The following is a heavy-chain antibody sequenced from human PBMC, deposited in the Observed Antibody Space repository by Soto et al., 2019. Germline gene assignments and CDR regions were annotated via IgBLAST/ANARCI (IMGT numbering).Heavy chain of an antibody. V-gene: IGHV3-33*01. J-gene: IGHJ3*02. CDR1: GFTFSIYG. Sequence: QVQLEESGGGVVQPGRSLRLSCAASGFTFSIYGMHWVRQAPGKGLEWVASLWADGSHECYADSVKGRFTVSRDNSKSTVYLQMNSLRAEDTALYYCAREPTGGNDAFDIRGQGTMTVSS. CDR2: LWADGSHE. D-gene: IGHD3-16*01. CDR3: AREPTGGNDAFDI.